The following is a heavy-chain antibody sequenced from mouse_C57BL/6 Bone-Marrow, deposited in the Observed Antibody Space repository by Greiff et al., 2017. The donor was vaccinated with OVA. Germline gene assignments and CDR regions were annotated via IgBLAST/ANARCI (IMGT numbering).Heavy chain of an antibody. V-gene: IGHV1-69*01. D-gene: IGHD1-1*01. CDR2: IDPSDSYT. J-gene: IGHJ2*01. Sequence: QVQLQQPGAELVMPGASVKLSCKASGYTFTSYWMHWVKQRPGQGLEWIGEIDPSDSYTTYNQKFKGKSTLTVDKSSSTAYMQLSSLTSEDSAVYYCARGDYGSSFPYWGQGTTLTVSS. CDR1: GYTFTSYW. CDR3: ARGDYGSSFPY.